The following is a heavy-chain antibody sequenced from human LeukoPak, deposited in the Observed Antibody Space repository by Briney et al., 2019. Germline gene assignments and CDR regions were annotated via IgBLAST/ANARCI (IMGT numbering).Heavy chain of an antibody. CDR3: ARGIVGAHDY. J-gene: IGHJ4*02. CDR1: GLTFSSYA. CDR2: ISSSSSYI. V-gene: IGHV3-21*01. Sequence: PGGSLRLSCAASGLTFSSYAMSWVRQAPGKGLEWVSSISSSSSYIYYADSVKGRFTISRDNAKNSLYLQMNSLRAEDTAVYYCARGIVGAHDYWGQGTLVTVSS. D-gene: IGHD1-26*01.